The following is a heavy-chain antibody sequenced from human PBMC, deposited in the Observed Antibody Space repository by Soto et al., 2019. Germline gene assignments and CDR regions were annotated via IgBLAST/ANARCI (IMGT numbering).Heavy chain of an antibody. Sequence: SETLSLTCTVSGGSISSYYWSWIRQPPGKGLEWIGYIYYSGSTNYNPSLKSRVTISVDTSKNQFSLKLSSVTAADTAVYYCAREMGYCSSTSCSKNWFDPWGQGTLVTVSS. CDR3: AREMGYCSSTSCSKNWFDP. D-gene: IGHD2-2*01. CDR2: IYYSGST. J-gene: IGHJ5*02. CDR1: GGSISSYY. V-gene: IGHV4-59*01.